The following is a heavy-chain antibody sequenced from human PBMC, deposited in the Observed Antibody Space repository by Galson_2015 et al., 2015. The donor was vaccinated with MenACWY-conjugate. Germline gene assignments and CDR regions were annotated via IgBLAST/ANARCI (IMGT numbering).Heavy chain of an antibody. V-gene: IGHV3-74*01. Sequence: SLRLSCAASGFTFSSYWMHWVRQAPGKGLVWVSRINSDGSSTSYADSVKGRFTISRGNAKNTLYLQMNSLRAEDTAVYYCVREFDTYGDPWYLDLWGRGTLVTVSS. D-gene: IGHD4-17*01. CDR1: GFTFSSYW. J-gene: IGHJ2*01. CDR3: VREFDTYGDPWYLDL. CDR2: INSDGSST.